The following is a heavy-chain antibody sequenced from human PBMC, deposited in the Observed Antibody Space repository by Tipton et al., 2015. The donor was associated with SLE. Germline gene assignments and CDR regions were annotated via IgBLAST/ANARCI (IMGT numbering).Heavy chain of an antibody. J-gene: IGHJ6*02. V-gene: IGHV4-59*12. CDR1: AGSISSFY. CDR2: VSFSGGT. Sequence: TLSLTCTVSAGSISSFYWNWIRQPPGKGLEWIGYVSFSGGTNYNPSLKSRVTISVDTSKNQFSLKLSSVTAADTAVYYCARGGGSYGSGSYYPMDVWGQGTTVTVSS. D-gene: IGHD3-10*01. CDR3: ARGGGSYGSGSYYPMDV.